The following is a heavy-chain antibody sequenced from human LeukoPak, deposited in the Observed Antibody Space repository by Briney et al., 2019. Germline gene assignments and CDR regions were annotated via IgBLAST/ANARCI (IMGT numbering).Heavy chain of an antibody. V-gene: IGHV3-48*02. Sequence: GGSLRHSCAASGFTFSSYSMNWVRQAPGRGLEWLSYITSGSSAMYFADSVKGRFTISRDNAKNSLYLQMNSLRDEDTAVYYCARVREDYYDGGGYSRPFDDWRQGILVTVSS. CDR2: ITSGSSAM. CDR3: ARVREDYYDGGGYSRPFDD. J-gene: IGHJ4*02. D-gene: IGHD3-22*01. CDR1: GFTFSSYS.